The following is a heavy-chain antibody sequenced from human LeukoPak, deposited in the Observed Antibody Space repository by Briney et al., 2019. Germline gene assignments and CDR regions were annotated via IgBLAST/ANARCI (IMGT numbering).Heavy chain of an antibody. V-gene: IGHV4-30-4*01. CDR1: GGSISSGDYY. Sequence: SQTLSLTCTVSGGSISSGDYYWSWIRQPPGKGLEWIGYIYYSGSTYYNPSLKSRVTISVDTSKNQFSLKLSSVTAADTAVYYCARVRHSGSYPYYYYYGMDVWGQGTTVTVSS. CDR3: ARVRHSGSYPYYYYYGMDV. J-gene: IGHJ6*02. D-gene: IGHD1-26*01. CDR2: IYYSGST.